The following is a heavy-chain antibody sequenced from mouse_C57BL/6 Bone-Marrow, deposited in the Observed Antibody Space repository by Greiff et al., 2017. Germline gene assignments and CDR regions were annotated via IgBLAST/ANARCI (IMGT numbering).Heavy chain of an antibody. V-gene: IGHV1-53*01. CDR3: ARFSITTVVVPNADY. J-gene: IGHJ2*01. CDR1: GYTFTSYW. D-gene: IGHD1-1*01. CDR2: INPSNGGT. Sequence: QVQLQQPGTELVKPGASVKLSCKASGYTFTSYWMHWVKQRPGQGLEWIGNINPSNGGTNYNEKLKSKATLTVDKSSLTAYMQLSSLTSEDSAVYYCARFSITTVVVPNADYWGQGTTLTVSS.